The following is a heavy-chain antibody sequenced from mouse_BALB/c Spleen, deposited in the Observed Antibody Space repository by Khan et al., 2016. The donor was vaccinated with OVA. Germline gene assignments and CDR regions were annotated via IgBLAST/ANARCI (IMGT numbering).Heavy chain of an antibody. CDR1: GYTFTSYT. Sequence: QVQLQQSGTELARPGASVKMSCKASGYTFTSYTMHWVKQRPGQGLEWIGYINPTSTYTNYNQKFKDKATLTADKSSITAYMQLRSLTSEDSAVYYCAREGAYYRSDGWFAYWGQGTLVTVSA. CDR2: INPTSTYT. V-gene: IGHV1-4*01. J-gene: IGHJ3*01. D-gene: IGHD2-14*01. CDR3: AREGAYYRSDGWFAY.